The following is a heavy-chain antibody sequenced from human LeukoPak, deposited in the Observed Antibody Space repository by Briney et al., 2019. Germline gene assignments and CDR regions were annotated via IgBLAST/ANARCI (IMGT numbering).Heavy chain of an antibody. D-gene: IGHD4-17*01. Sequence: PGGSLRLSCAASGFTVSSNYMTWVRQAPGKGLEWVSIIYSGGSTSYADSVKGRFTISRDNSKNTLYLQINSLRVEDTAVYYCIVFGDSNHWGQGTLVTVSS. CDR1: GFTVSSNY. J-gene: IGHJ5*02. CDR3: IVFGDSNH. CDR2: IYSGGST. V-gene: IGHV3-53*01.